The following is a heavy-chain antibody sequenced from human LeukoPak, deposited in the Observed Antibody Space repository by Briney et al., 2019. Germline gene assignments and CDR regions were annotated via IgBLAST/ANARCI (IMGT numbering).Heavy chain of an antibody. CDR1: GYTFTSYG. CDR3: ARVTLDSFGSRSYQSDY. Sequence: GASVKVSCKASGYTFTSYGIIWVRQAPGQGLEWMGWVSTYNGNTNYAQKFEGRVTMTADISTNSAYMELLSLRSDDTAVYYCARVTLDSFGSRSYQSDYWGQGTLVTVSS. D-gene: IGHD3-10*01. J-gene: IGHJ4*02. V-gene: IGHV1-18*01. CDR2: VSTYNGNT.